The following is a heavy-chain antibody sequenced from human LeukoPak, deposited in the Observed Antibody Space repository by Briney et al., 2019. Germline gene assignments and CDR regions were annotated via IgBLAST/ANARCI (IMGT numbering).Heavy chain of an antibody. J-gene: IGHJ5*02. V-gene: IGHV4-61*01. Sequence: PSETLSLTCTVSGGSVSSGSYYWSWIRQPPGKGLEWIGYIYYSGSTNYNPSLKSRVTISVDTSKSQFSLKLSSVTAADTAVYYCAIIAVAGTRWFDPWGQGTLVTVSS. D-gene: IGHD6-19*01. CDR3: AIIAVAGTRWFDP. CDR2: IYYSGST. CDR1: GGSVSSGSYY.